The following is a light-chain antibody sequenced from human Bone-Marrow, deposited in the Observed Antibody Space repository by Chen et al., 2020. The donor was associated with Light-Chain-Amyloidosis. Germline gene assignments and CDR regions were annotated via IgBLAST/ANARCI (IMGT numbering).Light chain of an antibody. CDR3: QSADSSGTYEVI. J-gene: IGLJ2*01. CDR1: DLPTKY. V-gene: IGLV3-25*03. Sequence: SYELTRPPSVSFSPGQTARITCSGDDLPTKYAYWYQQKPGQAPVLVIHRDTERPSGISERFSGSSSGTTATLTISGVQAEDEADYHCQSADSSGTYEVIFGGGTKLTVL. CDR2: RDT.